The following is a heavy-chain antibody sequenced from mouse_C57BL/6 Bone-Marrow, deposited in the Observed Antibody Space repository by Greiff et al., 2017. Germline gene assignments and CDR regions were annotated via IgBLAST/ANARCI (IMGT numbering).Heavy chain of an antibody. Sequence: EVQLQQSGPGLVKPSQSLSLTCSVTGYSIPSGYYWNWIRQFPGNKLEWMGYLSYDGSNNYNPSLKNRISITRDTSKNQFCLKLNAVTTEDTATYYCARRGRGLYFDYWGQGTTLTVSS. CDR3: ARRGRGLYFDY. V-gene: IGHV3-6*01. CDR1: GYSIPSGYY. CDR2: LSYDGSN. D-gene: IGHD3-3*01. J-gene: IGHJ2*01.